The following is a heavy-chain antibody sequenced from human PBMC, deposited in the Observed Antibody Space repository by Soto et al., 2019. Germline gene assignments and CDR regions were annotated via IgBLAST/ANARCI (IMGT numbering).Heavy chain of an antibody. J-gene: IGHJ4*02. D-gene: IGHD3-22*01. CDR2: ISAYNGNT. Sequence: ASVKVSCKASGYTFTSYCISWVRQAPGQGLEWMGWISAYNGNTNYAQKLQGRVTMTTDTSTSTAYMELRSLRSDDTAVYYCARDGYYYDSSGYSYYWGQGTLVTVSS. V-gene: IGHV1-18*01. CDR3: ARDGYYYDSSGYSYY. CDR1: GYTFTSYC.